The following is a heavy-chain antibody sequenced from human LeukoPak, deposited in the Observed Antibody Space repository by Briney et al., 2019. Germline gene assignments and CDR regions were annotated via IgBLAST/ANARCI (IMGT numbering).Heavy chain of an antibody. Sequence: PSETLSLTCAVYGGSFSGYYWSWIRQPPGKGLGXXXXXXHSGSTNYNPSLKSRVTISVDTSKNQFSLKLSSVTAADTAVYYCARGPDYDFWSADYYYGMDVWGQGTTVTVSS. J-gene: IGHJ6*02. CDR1: GGSFSGYY. CDR3: ARGPDYDFWSADYYYGMDV. D-gene: IGHD3-3*01. CDR2: XXHSGST. V-gene: IGHV4-34*01.